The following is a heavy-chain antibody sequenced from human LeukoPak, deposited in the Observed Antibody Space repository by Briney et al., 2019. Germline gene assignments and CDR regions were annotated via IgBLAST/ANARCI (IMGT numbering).Heavy chain of an antibody. D-gene: IGHD2-15*01. CDR3: ARQEQDIVVVVAANWFDP. CDR1: GYTFTSYY. J-gene: IGHJ5*02. V-gene: IGHV1-46*01. Sequence: ASVKVSCKASGYTFTSYYMHWVRQAPGQGLEWMGLINPSGGSTSYAQKFQGRVTMTRDTSTSTVYMELSSLRSEDTAVYYCARQEQDIVVVVAANWFDPWGQGTLVTVSS. CDR2: INPSGGST.